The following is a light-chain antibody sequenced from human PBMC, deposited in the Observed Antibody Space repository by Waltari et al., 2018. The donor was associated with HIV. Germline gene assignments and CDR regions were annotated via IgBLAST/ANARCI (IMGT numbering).Light chain of an antibody. V-gene: IGLV1-47*01. CDR3: AAWDYSLSGWV. CDR2: GIN. CDR1: TSTGGIGS. J-gene: IGLJ3*02. Sequence: QSVLPPPPSPSGPPGRRVTLPCSGSTSTGGIGSVHWYTQRPGTTPKLVIYGINQRPSGVPDRFSGSKSGTSVSLVISGIRSEDEADYYCAAWDYSLSGWVFGGGTKLTVL.